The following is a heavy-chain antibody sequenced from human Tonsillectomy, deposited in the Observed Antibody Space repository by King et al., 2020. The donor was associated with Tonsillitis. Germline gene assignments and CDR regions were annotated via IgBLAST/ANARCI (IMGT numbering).Heavy chain of an antibody. J-gene: IGHJ4*02. D-gene: IGHD6-13*01. CDR2: IDPSDSYT. V-gene: IGHV5-10-1*03. CDR1: GYSFTSYW. CDR3: ARLRGYSERNYYFDY. Sequence: EVQLVESGAEVKKPGESLRISCKGSGYSFTSYWISWVRQMPGKGLEWMGRIDPSDSYTNYSPSFQGHVTISADKSISTAYLQWSSLKASDTAMYYCARLRGYSERNYYFDYWGQGTLVTVSS.